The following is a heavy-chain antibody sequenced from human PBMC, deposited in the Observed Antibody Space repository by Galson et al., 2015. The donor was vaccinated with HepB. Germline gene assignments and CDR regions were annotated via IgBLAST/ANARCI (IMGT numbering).Heavy chain of an antibody. CDR2: IKQDGSEK. D-gene: IGHD2-15*01. J-gene: IGHJ3*02. Sequence: SLRLSCAASGFTFSSYWMSWVRQAPGKGLEWVANIKQDGSEKYYADSVKGRFTISRDNAKNSLYLQMNSLRAEDTAVYYCARDLDCSGGSCFLDAFDIWGQGTMVTVSS. V-gene: IGHV3-7*01. CDR3: ARDLDCSGGSCFLDAFDI. CDR1: GFTFSSYW.